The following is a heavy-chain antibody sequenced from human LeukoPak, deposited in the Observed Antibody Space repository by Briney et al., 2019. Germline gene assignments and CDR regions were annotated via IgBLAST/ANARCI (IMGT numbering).Heavy chain of an antibody. J-gene: IGHJ3*02. D-gene: IGHD2-2*01. CDR3: ATGTGAPAAMPLDI. Sequence: ASVKVSCTVSGYTLTELSMHWVRQAPGKGLEWMGGFDPEDGETIYAQKFQGRVTMTEDTSTDTAYMELSSLRSEDTAVYYCATGTGAPAAMPLDIWGQGTMVTVSS. CDR1: GYTLTELS. CDR2: FDPEDGET. V-gene: IGHV1-24*01.